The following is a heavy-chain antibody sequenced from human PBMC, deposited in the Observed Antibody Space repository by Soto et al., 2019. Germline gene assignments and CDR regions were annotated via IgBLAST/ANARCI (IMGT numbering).Heavy chain of an antibody. D-gene: IGHD3-10*01. Sequence: QVRLVESGGGVVQPGRSLRLSCAASGFPFTSYGMHWVREGPDKGLEWVAIISYDGSDKYYADSVKGRFTISRDNSKNPLYLQMNSLRPEDTALYYCVGGQYYFDYRGQGTLVIVSS. V-gene: IGHV3-30*03. J-gene: IGHJ4*02. CDR1: GFPFTSYG. CDR3: VGGQYYFDY. CDR2: ISYDGSDK.